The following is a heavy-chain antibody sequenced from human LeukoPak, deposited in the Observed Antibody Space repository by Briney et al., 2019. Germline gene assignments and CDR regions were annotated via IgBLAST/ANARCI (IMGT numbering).Heavy chain of an antibody. CDR2: MNPNSGNT. V-gene: IGHV1-8*01. J-gene: IGHJ5*02. Sequence: GASVKVSCKASGYTFTSYDISWVRQAAGQGLEWMGWMNPNSGNTGYAQKFKGRVTMTGNTSINTAYMELSSLRSEDTAVYYCARETVVAATSMVVGFDPWGQGTLVTVSS. D-gene: IGHD2-15*01. CDR3: ARETVVAATSMVVGFDP. CDR1: GYTFTSYD.